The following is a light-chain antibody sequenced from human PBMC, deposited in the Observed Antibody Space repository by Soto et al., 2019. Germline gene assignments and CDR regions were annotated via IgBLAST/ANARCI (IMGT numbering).Light chain of an antibody. V-gene: IGKV3-15*01. Sequence: DIVMTQSPATLSVSPGEKVTLSCRASDTVSTNLAWYQQRPGQAPRVVVYGASFRATGVPDRFRGSGSRTEFTLTISGLQSEDFATYYCQQYHNWWTFGQGTKVEV. J-gene: IGKJ1*01. CDR1: DTVSTN. CDR3: QQYHNWWT. CDR2: GAS.